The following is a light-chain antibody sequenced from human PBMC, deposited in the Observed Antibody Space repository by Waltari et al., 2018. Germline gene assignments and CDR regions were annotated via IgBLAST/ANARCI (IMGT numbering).Light chain of an antibody. Sequence: QLTQSPSFLSASVGDRVTISCRASRGISSYLAWYQQKLGKAPRLLIYAGSTLHSGVPSRFSGSGSGTEFTLTISSLQPEDFATYYCQEVNSYPSITFGQGTRLE. CDR3: QEVNSYPSIT. CDR1: RGISSY. CDR2: AGS. J-gene: IGKJ5*01. V-gene: IGKV1-9*01.